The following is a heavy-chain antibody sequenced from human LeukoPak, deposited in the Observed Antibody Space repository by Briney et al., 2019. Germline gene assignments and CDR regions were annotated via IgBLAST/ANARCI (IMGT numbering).Heavy chain of an antibody. V-gene: IGHV3-23*01. Sequence: GGSLRLSCAASGFTFSKFAMIWVRQAPGKGLEWVSGIRGSGGSTFYADSVKGRFTISRDNSKNTLFLQMNSLRAGDTAVYYRARDPNGDYLGAFDFWGQGTTVTVSS. CDR1: GFTFSKFA. J-gene: IGHJ3*01. CDR3: ARDPNGDYLGAFDF. D-gene: IGHD2-8*01. CDR2: IRGSGGST.